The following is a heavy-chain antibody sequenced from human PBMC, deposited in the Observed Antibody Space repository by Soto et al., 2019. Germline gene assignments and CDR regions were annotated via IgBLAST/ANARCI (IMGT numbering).Heavy chain of an antibody. V-gene: IGHV3-23*01. D-gene: IGHD3-10*02. CDR3: TIVRVADSALDH. CDR2: ITGNGVST. J-gene: IGHJ4*02. CDR1: GFTFSNYA. Sequence: GGSLRLSCAVSGFTFSNYAMAWVRQAPGKGLEYVSSITGNGVSTYYAHSVKGRFTISRDNSKNTLYVQMNSLTAEDTAMYYCTIVRVADSALDHWGQGTLVTVSS.